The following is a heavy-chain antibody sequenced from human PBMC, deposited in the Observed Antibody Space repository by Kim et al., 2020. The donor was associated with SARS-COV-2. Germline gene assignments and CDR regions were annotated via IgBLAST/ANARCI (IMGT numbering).Heavy chain of an antibody. CDR2: ISVYNGDT. J-gene: IGHJ4*02. CDR3: ARTREYDSGSFYPV. Sequence: ASVKVSCRASGYNFNSYGITWMRQAPGQGLEWLGWISVYNGDTHYAQKIQGRVAMTTNTATSTAYLEVRSLTSDDTAVYYCARTREYDSGSFYPVWGQGTLITVSS. D-gene: IGHD3-10*01. CDR1: GYNFNSYG. V-gene: IGHV1-18*01.